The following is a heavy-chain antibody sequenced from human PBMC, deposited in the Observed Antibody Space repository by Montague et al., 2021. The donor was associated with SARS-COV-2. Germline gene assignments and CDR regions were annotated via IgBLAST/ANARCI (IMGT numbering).Heavy chain of an antibody. CDR1: GVVLLRRR. CDR2: LILEKKT. J-gene: IGHJ6*02. Sequence: SETLSLTCTVSGVVLLRRRSEEHTSELQSPMELVCRLILEKKTNYNPSLKSRVTISIDTSKNQFSLKLSSVTAADTAVYYCARFAYRLLFIASYYGMDVWGQGTTVTVSS. CDR3: ARFAYRLLFIASYYGMDV. D-gene: IGHD2-2*01. V-gene: IGHV4-34*12.